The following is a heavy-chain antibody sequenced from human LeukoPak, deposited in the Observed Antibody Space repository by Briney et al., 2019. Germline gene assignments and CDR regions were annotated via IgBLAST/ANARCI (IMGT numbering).Heavy chain of an antibody. CDR1: GGSISSSSYY. D-gene: IGHD3-10*01. CDR3: ARAGSGSYYAGHYYYAMHV. J-gene: IGHJ6*02. CDR2: IFYSGST. V-gene: IGHV4-39*01. Sequence: SETLSLTCTVSGGSISSSSYYWGWIRQPPGKGLEWIGSIFYSGSTYYNPSLKSRVTISVDTSKNQFSLKLSSVTAADTAVYYCARAGSGSYYAGHYYYAMHVWGQGTTVTVSS.